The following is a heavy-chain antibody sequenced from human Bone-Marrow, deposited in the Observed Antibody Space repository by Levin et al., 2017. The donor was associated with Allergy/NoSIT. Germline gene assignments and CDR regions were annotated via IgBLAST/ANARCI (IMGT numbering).Heavy chain of an antibody. V-gene: IGHV3-9*01. D-gene: IGHD6-6*01. CDR3: TKEIRRADSSPDY. CDR1: GFSFQDYP. CDR2: LSGNSRSI. J-gene: IGHJ4*02. Sequence: GGSLRLSCAASGFSFQDYPMHWVRQAPGKGLEWVAGLSGNSRSIGYADSVRGRFSVSRDNAKSSLYLQMNDVRIEDSALYYCTKEIRRADSSPDYWGQGTLVTVFS.